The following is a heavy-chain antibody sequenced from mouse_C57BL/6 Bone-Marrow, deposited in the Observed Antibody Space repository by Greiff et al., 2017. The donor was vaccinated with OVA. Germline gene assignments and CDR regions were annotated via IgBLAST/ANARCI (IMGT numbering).Heavy chain of an antibody. J-gene: IGHJ4*01. D-gene: IGHD4-1*02. V-gene: IGHV3-6*01. CDR3: AREANCDIYYAMDY. Sequence: EVQLQESGPGLVKPSPSLSLSCSVTGYSITSGYYWNWIRQFPGNKLEWMGYISSDGSTNYNPSLKNRISITRDTSTNQVFLKLNSETHEDTATYDGAREANCDIYYAMDYWGQGTTVTVSS. CDR2: ISSDGST. CDR1: GYSITSGYY.